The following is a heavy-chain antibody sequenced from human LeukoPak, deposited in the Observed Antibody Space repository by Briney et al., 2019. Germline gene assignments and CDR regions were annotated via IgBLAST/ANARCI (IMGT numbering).Heavy chain of an antibody. Sequence: SETLSLTCAVSGGSISSYYWIWIRQPPGKGLKWIGYIYYSGSTNYNPSLKSRVTISVDTSKNQFSLKLSSVTAADTAVYYCARQGGGFWYFDLWGRGTLVTVSS. V-gene: IGHV4-59*08. J-gene: IGHJ2*01. CDR1: GGSISSYY. CDR2: IYYSGST. D-gene: IGHD6-25*01. CDR3: ARQGGGFWYFDL.